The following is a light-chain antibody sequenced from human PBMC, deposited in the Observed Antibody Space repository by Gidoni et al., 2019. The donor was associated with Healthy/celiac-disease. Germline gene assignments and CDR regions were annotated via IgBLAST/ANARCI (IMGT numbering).Light chain of an antibody. J-gene: IGLJ2*01. V-gene: IGLV2-11*01. Sequence: QSALTQPRSVSGSPGQSVTISCTGTSSDVGGYNYGSCSQQHPGKAPKLMIYDVSKRPSGVPDRFSGSKSGNTASLTISGLQAEDEADYYCCSYAGSRVVFGGGTKLTVL. CDR1: SSDVGGYNY. CDR2: DVS. CDR3: CSYAGSRVV.